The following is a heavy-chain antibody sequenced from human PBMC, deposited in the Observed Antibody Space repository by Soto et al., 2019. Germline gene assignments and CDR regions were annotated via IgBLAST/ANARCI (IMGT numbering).Heavy chain of an antibody. V-gene: IGHV3-23*01. CDR2: ISGSGGST. J-gene: IGHJ4*02. D-gene: IGHD3-3*01. CDR1: GFTFSSYA. Sequence: GGSLRLSFAASGFTFSSYAMSWVRQAPGKGLEWVSAISGSGGSTYSADSVKGRFTISRDNSKNTLYLKMNSMRAEDTAVYYCAKRYDFWSGYLTDYWGQGTLVTVS. CDR3: AKRYDFWSGYLTDY.